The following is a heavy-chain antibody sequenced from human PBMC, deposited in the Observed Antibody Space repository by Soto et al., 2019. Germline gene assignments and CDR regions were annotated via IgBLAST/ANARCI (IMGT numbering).Heavy chain of an antibody. CDR3: ARDPEKYSGSDLGIDY. CDR2: ISSSGKTI. CDR1: GFTFSNYE. D-gene: IGHD5-12*01. Sequence: GGSLRLSCAASGFTFSNYEMNWGRQAPGKGLEWISYISSSGKTISYADSVKGRFTISRDNAKNSLYLQMNSLRAEDTAVYYCARDPEKYSGSDLGIDYWGQGTLVTVSS. V-gene: IGHV3-48*03. J-gene: IGHJ4*02.